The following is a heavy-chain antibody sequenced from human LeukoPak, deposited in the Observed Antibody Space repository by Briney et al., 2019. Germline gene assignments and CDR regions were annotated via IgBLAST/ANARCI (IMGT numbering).Heavy chain of an antibody. CDR2: IYYSGST. CDR1: GGSISSSSYY. CDR3: ARRLIGSGSKCWFDR. J-gene: IGHJ5*02. V-gene: IGHV4-39*02. D-gene: IGHD3-10*01. Sequence: SETLSLTCTVSGGSISSSSYYWGWIRQPPGKGLEWIGYIYYSGSTNYNPSLKSRVTISLDTSKNHFSLKLTSVTAADTAVYYCARRLIGSGSKCWFDRWGQGTLVTVSS.